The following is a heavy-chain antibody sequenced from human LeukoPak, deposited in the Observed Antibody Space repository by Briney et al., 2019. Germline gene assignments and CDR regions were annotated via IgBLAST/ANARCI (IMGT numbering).Heavy chain of an antibody. V-gene: IGHV3-66*01. CDR3: ARDPGNNYFDY. CDR2: IYSGGST. D-gene: IGHD2/OR15-2a*01. J-gene: IGHJ4*02. Sequence: GGSLRLSCAASGLTARSNYMSWVRQAPGKGLEWVSVIYSGGSTYFADSVKGRSTISRDNSKNTLYLQMNSLRVEDTAVYYCARDPGNNYFDYWGQGALVTVSS. CDR1: GLTARSNY.